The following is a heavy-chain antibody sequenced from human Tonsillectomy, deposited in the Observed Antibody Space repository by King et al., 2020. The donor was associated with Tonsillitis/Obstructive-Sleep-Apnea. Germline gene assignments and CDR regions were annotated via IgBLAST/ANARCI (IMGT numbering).Heavy chain of an antibody. CDR1: RNSFTNYW. CDR3: ARHVGVLRFFDWPL. Sequence: VQLVESGAEVKKPGESLRISCKGSRNSFTNYWISWVRQMPGKGLEWMGRIDPTDSYTNYSPSFQGHVTISVDKSITTAYLQWSGLKASDTAMYYCARHVGVLRFFDWPLWGRGTLVTVSS. V-gene: IGHV5-10-1*01. CDR2: IDPTDSYT. J-gene: IGHJ4*02. D-gene: IGHD3-9*01.